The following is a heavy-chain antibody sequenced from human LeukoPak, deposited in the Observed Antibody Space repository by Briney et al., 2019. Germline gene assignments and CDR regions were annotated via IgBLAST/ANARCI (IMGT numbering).Heavy chain of an antibody. CDR2: ISGSGDRT. D-gene: IGHD5-18*01. CDR1: GFTFNSYG. CDR3: ARQYISGQWYFDY. J-gene: IGHJ4*02. Sequence: GGSLRLSCAASGFTFNSYGMSWVRQAPGKGLEWVSAISGSGDRTYYADSVKGRFTISRDNSKNTLYLQMNSLIPEDTAVYYCARQYISGQWYFDYWGQGTLVTVSS. V-gene: IGHV3-23*01.